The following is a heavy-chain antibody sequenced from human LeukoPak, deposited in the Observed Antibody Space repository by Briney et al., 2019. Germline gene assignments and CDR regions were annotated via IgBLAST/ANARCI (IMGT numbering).Heavy chain of an antibody. CDR2: ISGGGDGP. D-gene: IGHD3-10*01. J-gene: IGHJ4*02. V-gene: IGHV3-23*01. CDR1: GFTFSAYA. CDR3: AKDRQCRGSLGFYH. Sequence: GGSLRLSCAASGFTFSAYAMSGVRQAPGKGQKWGSTISGGGDGPYYSDSLKGRFTISRDNSKNTLYVQMDSLRAEDTAVYYCAKDRQCRGSLGFYHWGQGGLVSVCS.